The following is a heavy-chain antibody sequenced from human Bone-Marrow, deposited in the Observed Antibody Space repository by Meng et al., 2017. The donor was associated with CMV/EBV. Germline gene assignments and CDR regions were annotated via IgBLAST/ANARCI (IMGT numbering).Heavy chain of an antibody. CDR3: ARGYSGSYLGGGYFDY. V-gene: IGHV1-69*05. J-gene: IGHJ4*02. CDR1: GGTFSSYA. CDR2: IIPIFGTA. Sequence: SGGTFSSYAISWLRQAPGQGLEWMGGIIPIFGTANYAQKFQGRVTITTDESTSTAYMELSSLRSEDTAVYYCARGYSGSYLGGGYFDYWGQGTLVTAPQ. D-gene: IGHD1-26*01.